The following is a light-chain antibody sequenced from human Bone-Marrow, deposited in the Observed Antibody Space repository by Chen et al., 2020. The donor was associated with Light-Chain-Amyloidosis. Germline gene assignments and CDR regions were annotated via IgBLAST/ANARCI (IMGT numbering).Light chain of an antibody. CDR2: AVS. V-gene: IGLV2-14*01. J-gene: IGLJ1*01. Sequence: QSALTQPASMSGSPGQSITISCTGTSGDVGTYNYVSWYQQHPGKAPKVMIYAVSNRPSGVSNRFSGSKSGNTASLTVSGLQAEDEADYYCSSFTSSSSYVFGPGIKVTVL. CDR1: SGDVGTYNY. CDR3: SSFTSSSSYV.